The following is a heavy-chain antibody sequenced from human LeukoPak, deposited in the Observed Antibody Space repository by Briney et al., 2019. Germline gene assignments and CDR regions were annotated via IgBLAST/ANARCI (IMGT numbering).Heavy chain of an antibody. CDR1: GLTFSSHA. J-gene: IGHJ4*02. V-gene: IGHV3-23*01. Sequence: PGGSLRLSCAASGLTFSSHAMSWVRHAPGKGLEWVSGISGIGDRTYYADSAKGRFTISRDNSKNTLYLQMNSLRAEDTALYYCAKSRDYSGSYFDYWGQGTLVTVSP. CDR2: ISGIGDRT. CDR3: AKSRDYSGSYFDY. D-gene: IGHD4-11*01.